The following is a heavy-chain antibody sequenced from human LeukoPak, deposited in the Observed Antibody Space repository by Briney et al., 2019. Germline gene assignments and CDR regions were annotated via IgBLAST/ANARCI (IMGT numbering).Heavy chain of an antibody. CDR1: GGSFSGYY. Sequence: SETLSLTCAVYGGSFSGYYWSWIRQPPGKGLEWIGEINHSGSTNYNPSLKSRVTISVDTSKNQFSLKLGSVTAADTAVYYCARGRHSSGWYGYWGQGTLVTVSS. D-gene: IGHD6-19*01. J-gene: IGHJ4*02. CDR2: INHSGST. V-gene: IGHV4-34*01. CDR3: ARGRHSSGWYGY.